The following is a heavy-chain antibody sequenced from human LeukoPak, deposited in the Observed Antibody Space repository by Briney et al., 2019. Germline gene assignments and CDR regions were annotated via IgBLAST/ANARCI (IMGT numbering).Heavy chain of an antibody. J-gene: IGHJ4*02. D-gene: IGHD4-23*01. CDR1: GFTFSSYG. CDR2: ISSSSSYI. V-gene: IGHV3-21*01. Sequence: GGSLRLSCAASGFTFSSYGMHWVRQAPGKGLEWVSSISSSSSYIYYADSVKGRFTISRDNAKSSLDLQMNSLRAEDTAVYYCVCTNYVGNKYYFDYWGQGTQVTVSS. CDR3: VCTNYVGNKYYFDY.